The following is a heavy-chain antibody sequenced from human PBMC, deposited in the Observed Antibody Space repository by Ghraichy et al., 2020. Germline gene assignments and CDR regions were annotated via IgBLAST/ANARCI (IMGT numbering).Heavy chain of an antibody. Sequence: SETLSLTCAVYGGSFSGYYWSWIRQPPGKGLEWIGEIKHSGSTNYNPSLKSRVTISVDTSKNQFSLKLSSVTAADTAVYYCARVYNWNSRGAFDIWGQGTMVTVSS. J-gene: IGHJ3*02. CDR3: ARVYNWNSRGAFDI. CDR1: GGSFSGYY. V-gene: IGHV4-34*01. CDR2: IKHSGST. D-gene: IGHD1-1*01.